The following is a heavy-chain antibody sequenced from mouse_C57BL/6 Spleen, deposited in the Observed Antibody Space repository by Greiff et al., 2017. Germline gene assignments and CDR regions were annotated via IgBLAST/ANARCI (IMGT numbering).Heavy chain of an antibody. CDR3: ARGDSSGYGNAMDY. J-gene: IGHJ4*01. CDR2: IYPRSGNT. Sequence: QVQLKQSGAELARPGASVKLSCKASGYTFTSYGISWVKQRTGQGLEWIGEIYPRSGNTYYNEKFKGKATLTADKSSSTAYMELRSLTSEDSAVYFCARGDSSGYGNAMDYWGQGTSVTVSS. D-gene: IGHD3-2*02. V-gene: IGHV1-81*01. CDR1: GYTFTSYG.